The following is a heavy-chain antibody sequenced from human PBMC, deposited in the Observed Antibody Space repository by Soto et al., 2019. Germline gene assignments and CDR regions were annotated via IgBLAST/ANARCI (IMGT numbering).Heavy chain of an antibody. CDR3: ARDWDMVRGVIRVDYYYGMDV. CDR2: IIPIFGTA. V-gene: IGHV1-69*01. Sequence: QVQLVQSGAEVKKPGSSVKVSCKASGGTFSSYAISWVRQAPGQGLEWMGGIIPIFGTANYAQKFQGRVTINADESTSTAYMELSSLRSEDTAVYYCARDWDMVRGVIRVDYYYGMDVWGQGTTVTVSS. J-gene: IGHJ6*02. D-gene: IGHD3-10*01. CDR1: GGTFSSYA.